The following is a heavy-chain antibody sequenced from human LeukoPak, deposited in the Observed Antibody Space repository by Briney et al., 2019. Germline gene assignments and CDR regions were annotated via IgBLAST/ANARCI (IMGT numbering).Heavy chain of an antibody. Sequence: ASVKVSCKASGGTFITYAISWVRQAPGQGLEWMGRIIPILNITNYAQRFQGRVTITADKSTSTAYMELSSLRSEDTAVYYCARDKYETGTTFYMDVWGKGTTVTVSS. D-gene: IGHD1-1*01. CDR2: IIPILNIT. V-gene: IGHV1-69*04. CDR1: GGTFITYA. J-gene: IGHJ6*03. CDR3: ARDKYETGTTFYMDV.